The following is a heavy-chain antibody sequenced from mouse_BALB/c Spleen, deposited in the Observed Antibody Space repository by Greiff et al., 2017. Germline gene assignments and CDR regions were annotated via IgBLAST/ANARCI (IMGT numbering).Heavy chain of an antibody. CDR1: GYTFSSYW. CDR2: ILPGSGST. Sequence: QVQLQQSGAELMKPGASVKISCKATGYTFSSYWIEWVKQRPGHGLEWIGEILPGSGSTNYNEKFKGKATFTADTSSNTAYMQLSSLTSEDSAVYYCARSNYYGSSYWYFDVWGAGTTVTVSS. D-gene: IGHD1-1*01. J-gene: IGHJ1*01. V-gene: IGHV1-9*01. CDR3: ARSNYYGSSYWYFDV.